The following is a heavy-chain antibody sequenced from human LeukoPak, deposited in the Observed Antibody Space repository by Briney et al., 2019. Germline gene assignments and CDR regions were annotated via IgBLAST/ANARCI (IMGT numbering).Heavy chain of an antibody. J-gene: IGHJ4*02. CDR3: AKEGYSSSWYGYFDY. V-gene: IGHV3-30*18. CDR2: ISYDGSNK. CDR1: GFTFSSYG. D-gene: IGHD6-13*01. Sequence: GGSLRLSCAASGFTFSSYGMHWVRQAPGKGLEWVAVISYDGSNKYYADSVKGRFTISRDNSKNTLYLQMSSLRAEDTAVYYCAKEGYSSSWYGYFDYWGQGTLVTVSS.